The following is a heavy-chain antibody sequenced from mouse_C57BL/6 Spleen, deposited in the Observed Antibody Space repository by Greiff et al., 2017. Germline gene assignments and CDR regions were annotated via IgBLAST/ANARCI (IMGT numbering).Heavy chain of an antibody. D-gene: IGHD3-3*01. V-gene: IGHV1-9*01. J-gene: IGHJ4*01. Sequence: VQLQQSGAELMKPGPSVSLSCKATGYTFTGYWIEWVKQRPGHGLEWLGEILPGSGSTNYNEKFKGKATFTADTSSHTAYMQLSSLTTEDSDIYYCARSLLELRAMDYWGQGTSVTVSS. CDR1: GYTFTGYW. CDR2: ILPGSGST. CDR3: ARSLLELRAMDY.